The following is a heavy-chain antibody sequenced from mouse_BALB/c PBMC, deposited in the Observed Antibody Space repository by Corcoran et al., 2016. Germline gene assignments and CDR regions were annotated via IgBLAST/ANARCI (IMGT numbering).Heavy chain of an antibody. J-gene: IGHJ3*01. D-gene: IGHD2-3*01. CDR1: GYSFTGYY. V-gene: IGHV1S34*01. Sequence: LVKPGASVKIACKASGYSFTGYYMHWVKQSQGKSLGWIGYISCYNGAITYNQKFKGKATFTVDSSSSTAYMQFNSLTSEDSAVYYCARGGDGYFFPCAYWGQGTLVTVSA. CDR2: ISCYNGAI. CDR3: ARGGDGYFFPCAY.